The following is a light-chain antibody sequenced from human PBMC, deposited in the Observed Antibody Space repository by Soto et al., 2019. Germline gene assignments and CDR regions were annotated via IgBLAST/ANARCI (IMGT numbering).Light chain of an antibody. Sequence: QSALTQPASVSGSPGQSITISCTGTSSDVGRYNLVSWYQQHPGKAPKLIIHEDSKRSSGLSNRFSGSKSGNTASLTISGLQAEDEADYHCCSYAGSSTDVFGTGTKLTVL. CDR2: EDS. CDR1: SSDVGRYNL. J-gene: IGLJ1*01. V-gene: IGLV2-23*01. CDR3: CSYAGSSTDV.